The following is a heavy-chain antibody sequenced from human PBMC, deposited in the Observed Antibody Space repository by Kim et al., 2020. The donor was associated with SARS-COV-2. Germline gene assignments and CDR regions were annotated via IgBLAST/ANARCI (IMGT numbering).Heavy chain of an antibody. J-gene: IGHJ4*02. CDR3: STDLEGASGTGSDY. D-gene: IGHD3-10*01. V-gene: IGHV3-15*01. Sequence: GGSLRLSCAASGFTFSYAWMTWVRQAPGKGLEWVGRILSKSDGGTTDYTAPVKGRFTIARDDSKNKVYLLMNSLKTEDTAVYYCSTDLEGASGTGSDYWGQGTLVTVSS. CDR1: GFTFSYAW. CDR2: ILSKSDGGTT.